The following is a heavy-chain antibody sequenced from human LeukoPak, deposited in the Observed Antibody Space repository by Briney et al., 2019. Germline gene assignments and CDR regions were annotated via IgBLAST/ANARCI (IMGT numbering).Heavy chain of an antibody. CDR2: IIPILGIA. D-gene: IGHD3-9*01. V-gene: IGHV1-69*04. Sequence: GASVKVSCKASGGTFSSYAISWVRQAPGQGLEWMGRIIPILGIANYAQKFQGRVTITADKSTSTAYMELSSLRSEDTAVYYCARDSVLRYFDWLKEDAFDIWGQGTMVTVSS. CDR3: ARDSVLRYFDWLKEDAFDI. J-gene: IGHJ3*02. CDR1: GGTFSSYA.